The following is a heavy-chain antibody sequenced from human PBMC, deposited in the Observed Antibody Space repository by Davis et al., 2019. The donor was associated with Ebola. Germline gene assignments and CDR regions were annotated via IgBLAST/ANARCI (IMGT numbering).Heavy chain of an antibody. CDR1: GFTCSSYG. Sequence: GESLKISCAASGFTCSSYGMHWVRQAPGKGLEWVAIVSHDGNKQFYGDSVKGRFTISRDNSKNTLHLQLNSLRVEDTAVYYCVKERSDTYDFDYWGQGTLVTVSS. V-gene: IGHV3-30*18. CDR2: VSHDGNKQ. D-gene: IGHD2-15*01. J-gene: IGHJ4*02. CDR3: VKERSDTYDFDY.